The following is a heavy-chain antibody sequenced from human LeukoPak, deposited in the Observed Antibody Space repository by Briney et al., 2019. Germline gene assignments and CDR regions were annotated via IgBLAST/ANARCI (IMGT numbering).Heavy chain of an antibody. CDR2: INPNSGGT. D-gene: IGHD5-12*01. Sequence: GASVKVSCKASGYTFTGYYMHWVRQAPGQGLEWMGWINPNSGGTNYAQKFQGRVTMTRDTSISTAYMELSRLRSDDTAVYYCARHLFRGMVATFDYWGQGTLVTVSS. V-gene: IGHV1-2*02. CDR1: GYTFTGYY. CDR3: ARHLFRGMVATFDY. J-gene: IGHJ4*02.